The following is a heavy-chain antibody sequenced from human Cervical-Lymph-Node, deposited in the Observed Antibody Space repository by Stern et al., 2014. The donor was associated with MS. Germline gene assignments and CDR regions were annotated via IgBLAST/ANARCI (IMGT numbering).Heavy chain of an antibody. CDR1: GGTFSQDA. D-gene: IGHD3-16*01. Sequence: HVQLVQSGAEVKQPGSSVKVSCKASGGTFSQDAFNWVRQAPGQGLEWMGGIIPLFNTASYAQKFQDRVSITADKSTKTVFLEVNRLTSEDSAVYYCARESPIFPKPLKGEVDYWGQGTLVTVSS. J-gene: IGHJ4*02. CDR2: IIPLFNTA. V-gene: IGHV1-69*06. CDR3: ARESPIFPKPLKGEVDY.